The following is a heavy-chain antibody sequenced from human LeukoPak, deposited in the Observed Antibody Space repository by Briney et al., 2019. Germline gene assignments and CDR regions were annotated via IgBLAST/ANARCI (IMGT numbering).Heavy chain of an antibody. Sequence: GGSLRLSCAASGFTFSSYGMHWVRQAPGKGLEWVAFIRYDGSNKYCADSVKGRFTISRDNSKNTLYLQMNSLRAEDTAVYYCAKGRGYSYGSDYWGQGTLVTVSS. CDR2: IRYDGSNK. J-gene: IGHJ4*02. V-gene: IGHV3-30*02. D-gene: IGHD5-18*01. CDR3: AKGRGYSYGSDY. CDR1: GFTFSSYG.